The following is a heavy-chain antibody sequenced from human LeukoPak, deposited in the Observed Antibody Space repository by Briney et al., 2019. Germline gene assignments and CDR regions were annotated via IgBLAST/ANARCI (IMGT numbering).Heavy chain of an antibody. Sequence: ASVKVSCKVSGYTLPELSMHWVRQAPGKGLEWMGGFDPEDGETIYEQKFQGRVTMTEDTSTDTAYMELSSLRSEDTAVYYCATSSGTYYDFWSGYYTYWGQGTLVTVSS. V-gene: IGHV1-24*01. J-gene: IGHJ4*02. CDR2: FDPEDGET. D-gene: IGHD3-3*01. CDR1: GYTLPELS. CDR3: ATSSGTYYDFWSGYYTY.